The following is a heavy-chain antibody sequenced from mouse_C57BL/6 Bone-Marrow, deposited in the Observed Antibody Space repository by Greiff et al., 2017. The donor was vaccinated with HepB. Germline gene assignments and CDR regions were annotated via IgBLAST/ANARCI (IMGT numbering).Heavy chain of an antibody. CDR1: GYAFSSYW. J-gene: IGHJ1*03. D-gene: IGHD1-1*01. CDR2: IYPGDGDT. CDR3: ARGAYYYGSSYWYFDV. Sequence: QVQLKQSGAELVKPGASVKISCKASGYAFSSYWMNWVKQRPGKGLEWIGQIYPGDGDTNYNGKFKGKATLTADKSSSTAYMQLSSLTSEDSAVYFCARGAYYYGSSYWYFDVWGTGTTVTVSS. V-gene: IGHV1-80*01.